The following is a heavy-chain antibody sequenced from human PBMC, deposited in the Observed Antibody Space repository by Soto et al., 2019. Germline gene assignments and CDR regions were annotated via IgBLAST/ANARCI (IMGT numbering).Heavy chain of an antibody. Sequence: QITLKEAGPTLVKPTQTLTLTCSFSGFSLITSGVGVGWIRQPPGKALEWLALIYWDDDTGYSTSLRNRLTSTKDTSRNHVVLTMTNMDPADTATYYCAHTMAPRIFDSWGQGTLVTVSS. V-gene: IGHV2-5*02. CDR1: GFSLITSGVG. J-gene: IGHJ4*02. CDR3: AHTMAPRIFDS. CDR2: IYWDDDT.